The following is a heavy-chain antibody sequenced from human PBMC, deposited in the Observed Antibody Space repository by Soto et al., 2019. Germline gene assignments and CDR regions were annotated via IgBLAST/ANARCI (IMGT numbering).Heavy chain of an antibody. V-gene: IGHV6-1*01. CDR3: ARGKHSTFDI. J-gene: IGHJ3*02. Sequence: QVQLQQSGPGLVKPSQTLSLTCAISGDSVSTNGVAWNWIRLSPSRGLEWLGRTYYRAKCNTDSALSVKGRITINPDTSTNQFSLQLNSVTPEDTAVYYCARGKHSTFDIWGQGTMVAVSS. D-gene: IGHD6-13*01. CDR1: GDSVSTNGVA. CDR2: TYYRAKCNT.